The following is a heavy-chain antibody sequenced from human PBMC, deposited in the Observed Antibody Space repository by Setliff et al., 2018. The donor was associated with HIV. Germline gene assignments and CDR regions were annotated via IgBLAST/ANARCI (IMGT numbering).Heavy chain of an antibody. D-gene: IGHD6-6*01. CDR1: GGSISSSSHY. J-gene: IGHJ5*02. Sequence: ETLSLTCTVSGGSISSSSHYWGWIRQPPGKGLEWIGSIYYSGGTYYNPSLKSRVTISVDTSKNQFSLKLSSVTAADTAMYYCARVSRGGSSPGWFDPWGQGTLVTVSS. CDR2: IYYSGGT. CDR3: ARVSRGGSSPGWFDP. V-gene: IGHV4-39*07.